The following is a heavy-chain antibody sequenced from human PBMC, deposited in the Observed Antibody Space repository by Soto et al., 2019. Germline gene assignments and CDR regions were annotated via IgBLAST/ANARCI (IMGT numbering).Heavy chain of an antibody. V-gene: IGHV3-23*01. J-gene: IGHJ4*02. CDR1: CFSFSTYT. CDR3: AKCGGLGTPRGSGTCYCPIDY. CDR2: FSGSGGTT. D-gene: IGHD2-15*01. Sequence: GGSLRLSCAASCFSFSTYTMSWLRQAPGKGLEWVSCFSGSGGTTYYADSVKGRFTISRDNSKNTLYLQMNSLRAEDTAVYYCAKCGGLGTPRGSGTCYCPIDYWGQGTLVTVSS.